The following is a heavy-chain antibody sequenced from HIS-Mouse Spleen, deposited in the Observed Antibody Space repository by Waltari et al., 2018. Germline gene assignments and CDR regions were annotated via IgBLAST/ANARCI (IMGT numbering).Heavy chain of an antibody. J-gene: IGHJ1*01. CDR2: INHSGST. CDR3: ARGALRGSYYWGEYFQH. D-gene: IGHD1-26*01. V-gene: IGHV4-34*01. CDR1: GGSFSGYY. Sequence: QVQLQQWGAGLLKPSETLHLTCAVDGGSFSGYYWSWIRQPPGKGLEWIGEINHSGSTNYNPSLKSRVTISVDTSKNQFSLKLSSVTAADTAVYYCARGALRGSYYWGEYFQHWGQGTLVTVSS.